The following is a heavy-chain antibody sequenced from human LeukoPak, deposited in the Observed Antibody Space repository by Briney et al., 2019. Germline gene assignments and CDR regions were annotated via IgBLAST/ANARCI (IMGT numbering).Heavy chain of an antibody. Sequence: SETLSLTCTVSGGSISSYYWSWIRQPPGKGLEWIWYIYYSGSTNYNPSLKSRVTISVDPSKKQFSLKLSSVTAADTAVYYCARDGITMVRGVINGAFDIWGQGTMVTVSS. CDR1: GGSISSYY. J-gene: IGHJ3*02. CDR3: ARDGITMVRGVINGAFDI. D-gene: IGHD3-10*01. V-gene: IGHV4-59*01. CDR2: IYYSGST.